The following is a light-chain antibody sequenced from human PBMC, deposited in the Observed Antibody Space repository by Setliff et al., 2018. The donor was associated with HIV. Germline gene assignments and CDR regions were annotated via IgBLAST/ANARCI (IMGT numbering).Light chain of an antibody. J-gene: IGKJ2*01. Sequence: DIQMTQSPSSLSASVGDRVTITCQASQDINNYLNWYQQKPGKAPKLLIYDASNVETGVPSRFSGSGSGTDFTFTISRLQPEDIATYYCQQYHDVLYTLGQGTKVDIK. CDR1: QDINNY. CDR2: DAS. V-gene: IGKV1-33*01. CDR3: QQYHDVLYT.